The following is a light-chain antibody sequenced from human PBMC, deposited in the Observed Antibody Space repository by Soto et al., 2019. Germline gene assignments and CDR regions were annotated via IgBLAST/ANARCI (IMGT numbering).Light chain of an antibody. J-gene: IGKJ1*01. CDR1: QTIGSW. CDR3: QHYNRYPEA. V-gene: IGKV1-5*03. CDR2: KAS. Sequence: DIQMTQSPSTLSGSVGDGVTITCRARQTIGSWLAWYQQKPGKAPKLLIYKASTLKSGVPSRMSGSGSGTQFTLTISRLQPDDFATYYCQHYNRYPEAVGQGTKVDSK.